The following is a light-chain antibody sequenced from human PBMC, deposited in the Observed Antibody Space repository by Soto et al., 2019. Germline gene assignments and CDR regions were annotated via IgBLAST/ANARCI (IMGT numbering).Light chain of an antibody. CDR2: GNS. CDR1: SSNIGAPYD. J-gene: IGLJ3*02. Sequence: QSVLTQPPSVSGAPGQRVTISCTGDSSNIGAPYDVHWYQQLPGAVPKLLISGNSNRPSGVPDRFSGSKSGPSASLAITGLQAEDEADYYCQSYDSSLSGWVFGGGTLLTVL. CDR3: QSYDSSLSGWV. V-gene: IGLV1-40*01.